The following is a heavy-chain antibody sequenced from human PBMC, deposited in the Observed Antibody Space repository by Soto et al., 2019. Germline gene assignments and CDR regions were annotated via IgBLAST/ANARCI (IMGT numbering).Heavy chain of an antibody. D-gene: IGHD6-13*01. CDR2: ISSSSST. Sequence: SLRLSCAASGFTVSSNYMSWVRQAPGEGLEWVSVISSSSSTYYADSVKGRFTISRDNAKNSLYLQMNSLRAEDTAVYYCARDLGSSWYPEYFQHWGQGTLVTVSS. V-gene: IGHV3-66*01. CDR3: ARDLGSSWYPEYFQH. J-gene: IGHJ1*01. CDR1: GFTVSSNY.